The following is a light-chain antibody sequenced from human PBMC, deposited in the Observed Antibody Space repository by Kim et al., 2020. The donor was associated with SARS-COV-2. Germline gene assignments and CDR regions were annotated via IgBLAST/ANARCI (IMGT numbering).Light chain of an antibody. V-gene: IGKV3-15*01. CDR2: GGS. CDR3: HQCNNWWT. Sequence: SVSPGDSATIACRAVNSVSGNLAWYQEKPGRAPRHRIYGGSTRATGILARCRGGGSGTEFTLTLSSLQFADFAVYYCHQCNNWWTFGQGTKVDIK. J-gene: IGKJ1*01. CDR1: NSVSGN.